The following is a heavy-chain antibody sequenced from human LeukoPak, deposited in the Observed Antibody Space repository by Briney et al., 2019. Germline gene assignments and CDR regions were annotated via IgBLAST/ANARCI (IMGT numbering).Heavy chain of an antibody. D-gene: IGHD6-19*01. CDR3: AREPVAGKTGRMRKRYYFDY. J-gene: IGHJ4*02. CDR2: INHSGST. Sequence: SETLSLTCAVYGGSFSGYYWSWIRQPPGKGLEWIGEINHSGSTNYNPSLKSRVTISVDTSKNQFSLKLSSVTAADTAVYYCAREPVAGKTGRMRKRYYFDYWGQGTLVTVSS. V-gene: IGHV4-34*01. CDR1: GGSFSGYY.